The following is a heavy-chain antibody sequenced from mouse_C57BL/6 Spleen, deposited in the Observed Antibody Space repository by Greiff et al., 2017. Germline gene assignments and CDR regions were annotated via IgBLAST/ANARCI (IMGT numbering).Heavy chain of an antibody. CDR1: GYTFTSYW. CDR2: INPSSGYT. D-gene: IGHD3-2*02. Sequence: QVQLQQSGAELAKPGASVKLSCKASGYTFTSYWMHWVKQRPGQGLEWIGHINPSSGYTKYNQKFKDKATLTADKSSSTAYMQLSSLTSEDSAVYYCTRGDSSGYNFDYWGQGTTLTVSS. CDR3: TRGDSSGYNFDY. J-gene: IGHJ2*01. V-gene: IGHV1-7*01.